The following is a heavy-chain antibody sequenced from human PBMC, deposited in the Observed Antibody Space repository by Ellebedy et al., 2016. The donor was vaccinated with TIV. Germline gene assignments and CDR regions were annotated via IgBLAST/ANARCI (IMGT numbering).Heavy chain of an antibody. J-gene: IGHJ1*01. CDR1: GFTFRSYA. V-gene: IGHV3-23*01. D-gene: IGHD3-22*01. Sequence: PGGSLRLSCAASGFTFRSYAMTWVRQAPGKGLEWVSSISDSGSNTYYVDYVRGRFTISRDNSKNTLFLQMYSLRAEDTAVYYCANTLRSMIPQRENFQRWGQGTLVTVSS. CDR2: ISDSGSNT. CDR3: ANTLRSMIPQRENFQR.